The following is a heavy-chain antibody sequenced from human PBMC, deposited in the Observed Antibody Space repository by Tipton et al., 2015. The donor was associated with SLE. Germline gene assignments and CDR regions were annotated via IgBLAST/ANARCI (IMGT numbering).Heavy chain of an antibody. Sequence: QLVQSGAEVKKPGASVKVSCKASGGTFSSYAISWVRQAPGQGLEWMGGIIPIFGTATYAQNFQGRVSITADESTGTAYMELSSLRSEDTAVYYCATVVAAAGPPGEYFHHWGQGTLVTVSS. CDR2: IIPIFGTA. CDR3: ATVVAAAGPPGEYFHH. J-gene: IGHJ1*01. V-gene: IGHV1-69*13. D-gene: IGHD6-13*01. CDR1: GGTFSSYA.